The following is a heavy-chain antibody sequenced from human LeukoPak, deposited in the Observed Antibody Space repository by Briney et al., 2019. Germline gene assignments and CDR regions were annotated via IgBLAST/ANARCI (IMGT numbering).Heavy chain of an antibody. D-gene: IGHD2-15*01. J-gene: IGHJ3*02. CDR1: GGSFSGYY. CDR3: ASLGSSVAAVFDI. Sequence: SETLSLTCAVYGGSFSGYYWSWIRQPPGKGLEWIGEINHSGSTNYNPSLKSRVTISVDTSKNQFSLKLSSVTAADTAVYYCASLGSSVAAVFDIWGQGTMVTVSS. V-gene: IGHV4-34*01. CDR2: INHSGST.